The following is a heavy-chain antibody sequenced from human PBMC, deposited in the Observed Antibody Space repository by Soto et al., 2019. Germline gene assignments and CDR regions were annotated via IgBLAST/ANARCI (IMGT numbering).Heavy chain of an antibody. CDR1: GYSFIDYY. Sequence: ASVKVSCKASGYSFIDYYIHWVRQAPGQGFEWMGRISPKSGGTDYAQKFEGRVTMTWDTSLNTAYMELSSLISDDTAVYYCARPPGYISDWYYFDLWGQGTLVTVSS. J-gene: IGHJ4*02. CDR3: ARPPGYISDWYYFDL. V-gene: IGHV1-2*02. CDR2: ISPKSGGT. D-gene: IGHD3-9*01.